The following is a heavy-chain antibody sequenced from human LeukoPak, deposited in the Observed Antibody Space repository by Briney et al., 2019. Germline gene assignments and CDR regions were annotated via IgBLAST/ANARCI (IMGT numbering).Heavy chain of an antibody. J-gene: IGHJ4*02. CDR1: GFTFSSYA. Sequence: GGSLRLSYAASGFTFSSYAMSWVRQAPGKGLEWVSAISGSGGSTYYADPVKGRFTISRDNSKNTLYLQMNSLRAEDTAVYYCAKMAARYCSSTRCQGPDYWGQGTLVTVSS. V-gene: IGHV3-23*01. CDR2: ISGSGGST. D-gene: IGHD2-2*01. CDR3: AKMAARYCSSTRCQGPDY.